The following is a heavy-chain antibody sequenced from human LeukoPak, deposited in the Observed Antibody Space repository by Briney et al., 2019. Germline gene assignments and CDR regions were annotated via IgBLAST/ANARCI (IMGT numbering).Heavy chain of an antibody. J-gene: IGHJ6*02. V-gene: IGHV1-8*01. D-gene: IGHD4-17*01. CDR2: MNPNSGNT. CDR1: GYTFTSYD. CDR3: ARVSAPSTVTTYYYYGMDV. Sequence: ASVKVSCKASGYTFTSYDINWVRQATGQGLKWMGWMNPNSGNTGYAQKFQGRVTMTRNTSISTAYVELSSLRSEDTAVYYCARVSAPSTVTTYYYYGMDVWGQGTTVTVSS.